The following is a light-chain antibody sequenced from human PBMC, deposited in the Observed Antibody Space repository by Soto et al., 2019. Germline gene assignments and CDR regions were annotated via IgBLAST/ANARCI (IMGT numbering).Light chain of an antibody. CDR3: SSYITSITHV. J-gene: IGLJ1*01. CDR1: SSDVGAFDY. CDR2: DVS. Sequence: QSALTQPASVSGSPGQSITISCTGSSSDVGAFDYVCWHQQHPGKAPKLLIFDVSSRPSGVSSRFSASKSGNTASLTISGLQAEDEADYYCSSYITSITHVFGTGTKVTVL. V-gene: IGLV2-14*03.